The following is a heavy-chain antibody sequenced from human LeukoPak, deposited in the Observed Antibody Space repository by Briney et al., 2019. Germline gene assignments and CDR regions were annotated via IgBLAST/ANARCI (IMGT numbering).Heavy chain of an antibody. Sequence: GASVKVSCKTSGYTFTSYDIDWVRQAAGQGLEWMGWINPTSGGTNYAQKFQGRVTMTRDTSISTAFMELSRLRSDDTAVYYCARGGLPIYYYYMDVWGKGTTVTVSS. CDR1: GYTFTSYD. CDR2: INPTSGGT. V-gene: IGHV1-2*02. J-gene: IGHJ6*03. D-gene: IGHD5/OR15-5a*01. CDR3: ARGGLPIYYYYMDV.